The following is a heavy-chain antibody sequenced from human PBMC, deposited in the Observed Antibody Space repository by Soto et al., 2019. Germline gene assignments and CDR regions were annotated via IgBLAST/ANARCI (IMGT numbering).Heavy chain of an antibody. V-gene: IGHV3-33*01. Sequence: SLRLFCGASGFTFSSYGMHWVRQAPGKGLEWVAVIWYDGSNKYYADSVKGRFTISRDNSKNTLYLQMNSLRAEDTAVYYCARVSTVGPATDINNDYWGQGTLVTVSS. D-gene: IGHD2-15*01. J-gene: IGHJ4*02. CDR3: ARVSTVGPATDINNDY. CDR1: GFTFSSYG. CDR2: IWYDGSNK.